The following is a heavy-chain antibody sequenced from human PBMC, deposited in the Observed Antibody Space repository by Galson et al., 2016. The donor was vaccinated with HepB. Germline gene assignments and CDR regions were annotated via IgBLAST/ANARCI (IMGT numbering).Heavy chain of an antibody. CDR2: IWYDGSKK. Sequence: SLRLSCAASGFSFSSYGMHWVRQAPGKGLEWVAVIWYDGSKKYYADSVKGRFTISRDNSKNTLYLQMNSLRAEDTAVFYCARTNCCGDCPYFDYWGQGTLVTVSS. V-gene: IGHV3-33*01. CDR3: ARTNCCGDCPYFDY. CDR1: GFSFSSYG. D-gene: IGHD2-21*02. J-gene: IGHJ4*02.